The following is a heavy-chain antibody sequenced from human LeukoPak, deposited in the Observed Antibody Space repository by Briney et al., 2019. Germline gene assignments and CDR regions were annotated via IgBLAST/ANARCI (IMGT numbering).Heavy chain of an antibody. Sequence: SETLSLTCTVSGASISSGSYYWSWIRQPAGEGLEGIGRIYTSGRTNYNPSLKSRVAISIDTSKNQFSLKLSSVTAADTAVYYCAREPADPGHLVVLAVVGCMDVWGNGTTVTVSS. J-gene: IGHJ6*03. CDR2: IYTSGRT. D-gene: IGHD2-21*01. V-gene: IGHV4-61*02. CDR3: AREPADPGHLVVLAVVGCMDV. CDR1: GASISSGSYY.